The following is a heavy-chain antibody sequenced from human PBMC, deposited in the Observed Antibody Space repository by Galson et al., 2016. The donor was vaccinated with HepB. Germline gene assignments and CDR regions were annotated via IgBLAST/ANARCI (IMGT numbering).Heavy chain of an antibody. D-gene: IGHD4-11*01. J-gene: IGHJ5*02. V-gene: IGHV5-51*01. CDR1: GHNVTNYW. CDR3: ARGHYSRWLSWYDL. Sequence: QSGAEVKKPGESLKISCTVSGHNVTNYWIGWVRQVPGKSLEWMGIIYLADSDARYSPSIQGQVSISVDKSIFTAYLHWNTLKTSDTAIYYCARGHYSRWLSWYDLWGQGTRVTVSS. CDR2: IYLADSDA.